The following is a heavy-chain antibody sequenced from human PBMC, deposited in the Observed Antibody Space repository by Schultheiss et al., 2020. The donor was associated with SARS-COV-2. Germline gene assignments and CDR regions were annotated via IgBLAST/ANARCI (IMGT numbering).Heavy chain of an antibody. D-gene: IGHD3-10*01. CDR2: INHSGST. Sequence: SETLSLTCAVYGGSFSGYYWSWIRQPPGKGLEWIGEINHSGSTNYNPSLKSRVTISVDTSKNQFSLKLSSVTAADTAVYYCARGGGGTMVRGVISYYYYGMDVWGQGTTVTVSS. CDR3: ARGGGGTMVRGVISYYYYGMDV. J-gene: IGHJ6*02. CDR1: GGSFSGYY. V-gene: IGHV4-34*01.